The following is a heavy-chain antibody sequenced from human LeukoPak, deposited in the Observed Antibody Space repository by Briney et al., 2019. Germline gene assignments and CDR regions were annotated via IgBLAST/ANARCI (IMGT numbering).Heavy chain of an antibody. V-gene: IGHV4-34*01. CDR3: ARGGSRRKYYYDSSGHLYYFDY. CDR2: INHSGST. D-gene: IGHD3-22*01. Sequence: SETLSLTCAVYGGSFSGYYWSWIRQPPGKGLEWIGEINHSGSTNYNPSLKSRVTISVDTSKNQFSLKLSSVTAADTAVYYCARGGSRRKYYYDSSGHLYYFDYWGQGALVTVSS. J-gene: IGHJ4*02. CDR1: GGSFSGYY.